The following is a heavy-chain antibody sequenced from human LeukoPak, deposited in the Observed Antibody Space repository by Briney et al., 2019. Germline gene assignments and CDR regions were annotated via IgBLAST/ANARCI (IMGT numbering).Heavy chain of an antibody. CDR1: GGTFSSYA. D-gene: IGHD6-13*01. CDR3: ATKHLEAAGPYYYGMDV. V-gene: IGHV1-69*13. Sequence: SVKVSCKASGGTFSSYAISWVRQAPGQGLGWMGGIIPIFGTANYAQKFQGRVTITADESTSTAYMELSSLRSEDTAVYYCATKHLEAAGPYYYGMDVWGQGTTVTVSS. CDR2: IIPIFGTA. J-gene: IGHJ6*02.